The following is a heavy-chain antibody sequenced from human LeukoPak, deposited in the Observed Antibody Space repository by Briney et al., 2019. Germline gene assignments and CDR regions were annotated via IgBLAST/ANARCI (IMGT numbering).Heavy chain of an antibody. CDR1: GGTFSSYA. CDR3: AREGLDTAMVRGIFDY. V-gene: IGHV1-69*13. CDR2: IIPIFGTA. Sequence: GASVKVSCKASGGTFSSYAISWVRQAPGQGIEWMGGIIPIFGTANYAQKFQGRVTITADESTSTAYMELSSLRSEDTAVYYCAREGLDTAMVRGIFDYWGQGTLVTVSS. J-gene: IGHJ4*02. D-gene: IGHD5-18*01.